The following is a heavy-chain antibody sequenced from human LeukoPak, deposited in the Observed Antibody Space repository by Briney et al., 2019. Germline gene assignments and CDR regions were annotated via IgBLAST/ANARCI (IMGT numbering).Heavy chain of an antibody. D-gene: IGHD6-19*01. CDR3: VRESTIEVAGSDAFDI. J-gene: IGHJ3*02. Sequence: ASVKVSCKASGYIFPNYDINWVRQATGQGLEWMGWVNPNNGNTGFAQKFLGRVTMRRDTSISTAYMELRSLRSEDTAVYYCVRESTIEVAGSDAFDIWGQGTKVIVSS. CDR2: VNPNNGNT. CDR1: GYIFPNYD. V-gene: IGHV1-8*02.